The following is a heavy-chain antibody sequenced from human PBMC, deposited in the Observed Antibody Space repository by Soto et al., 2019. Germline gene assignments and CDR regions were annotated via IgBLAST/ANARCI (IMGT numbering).Heavy chain of an antibody. V-gene: IGHV3-30-3*01. CDR3: ARGTRLDVVVVAATMSGWFDP. Sequence: GGALRLSCAASGFTFSSYAMRWVRQAPGKGLEGVAVISYDGSNKYYEDSVKGRFTISRDNAKNTQYLQMNSLRAEDTAVYYCARGTRLDVVVVAATMSGWFDPWGQGTLVTVSS. J-gene: IGHJ5*02. CDR2: ISYDGSNK. D-gene: IGHD2-15*01. CDR1: GFTFSSYA.